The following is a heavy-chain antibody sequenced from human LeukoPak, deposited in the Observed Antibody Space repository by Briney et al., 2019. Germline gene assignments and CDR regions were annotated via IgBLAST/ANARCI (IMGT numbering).Heavy chain of an antibody. V-gene: IGHV4-34*01. CDR1: GGSFSGYY. CDR2: INHSGST. CDR3: ARGRGGYYYGSGSYYNAENYYYYYYMDV. J-gene: IGHJ6*03. Sequence: PSETLSLTCAVYGGSFSGYYWSWIHQPPGKGLEWIGEINHSGSTNYNPSLKSRVTISVDTSKNQFSLKLSSVTAADTAVYYCARGRGGYYYGSGSYYNAENYYYYYYMDVWGKGTTVTVSS. D-gene: IGHD3-10*01.